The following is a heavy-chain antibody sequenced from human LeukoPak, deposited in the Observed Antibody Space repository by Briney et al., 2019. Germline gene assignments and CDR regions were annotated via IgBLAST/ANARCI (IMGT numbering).Heavy chain of an antibody. J-gene: IGHJ4*02. V-gene: IGHV3-23*01. D-gene: IGHD3-10*01. Sequence: GSLRLSCAASGFTFSSYAMSWVRQAPGKGLEWVSAISGSGGSIYYADSVKGRFTISRDNSKNTLYLQMNSLRAEDTAVYYCAKQLGGSGSYYLFDYWGQGTLVTVSS. CDR1: GFTFSSYA. CDR2: ISGSGGSI. CDR3: AKQLGGSGSYYLFDY.